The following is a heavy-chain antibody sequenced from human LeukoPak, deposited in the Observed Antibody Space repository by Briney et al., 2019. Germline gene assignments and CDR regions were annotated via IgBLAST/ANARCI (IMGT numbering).Heavy chain of an antibody. J-gene: IGHJ4*02. V-gene: IGHV1-69*04. Sequence: SVKVSCKASGGTFSSYAISWVRQAPGQGLEWMGRIIPILGIANYAQKFQGRVTITADKSTSTAYMELSSLRSEDTAVYYCARDRPRYCSGGSCYSDYWGQGTLATVSS. D-gene: IGHD2-15*01. CDR3: ARDRPRYCSGGSCYSDY. CDR1: GGTFSSYA. CDR2: IIPILGIA.